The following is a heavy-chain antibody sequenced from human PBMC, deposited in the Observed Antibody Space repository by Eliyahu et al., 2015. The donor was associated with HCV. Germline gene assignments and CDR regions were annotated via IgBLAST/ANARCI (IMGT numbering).Heavy chain of an antibody. CDR3: AKGRGPGVADSRVGFDY. CDR2: ISGNGDST. Sequence: EVQLLESGGGLVQPGGSLRLSCAASGFTFTIYSMXWVRQAPGKGLGWVSGISGNGDSTYYADSVRGRFTISRDNSKNTLYLQMNSLSADDTAVYFCAKGRGPGVADSRVGFDYWGRGTLVAVSS. J-gene: IGHJ4*02. CDR1: GFTFTIYS. V-gene: IGHV3-23*01. D-gene: IGHD6-19*01.